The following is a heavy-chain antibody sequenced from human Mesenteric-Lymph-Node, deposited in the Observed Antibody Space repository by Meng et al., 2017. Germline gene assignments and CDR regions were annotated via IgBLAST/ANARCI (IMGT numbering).Heavy chain of an antibody. Sequence: QVQLVQSGAEVKKPGASVKVSCKASGYTFTDFYMHWVRQAPGQGLEWMGRINPNSGATNYAQKFQGRVTMTSDTSISTAYMELSTLKSDDTAVYYCARGSQWLYAFDYWGQGTLVTVSS. CDR3: ARGSQWLYAFDY. V-gene: IGHV1-2*06. CDR1: GYTFTDFY. D-gene: IGHD6-19*01. CDR2: INPNSGAT. J-gene: IGHJ4*02.